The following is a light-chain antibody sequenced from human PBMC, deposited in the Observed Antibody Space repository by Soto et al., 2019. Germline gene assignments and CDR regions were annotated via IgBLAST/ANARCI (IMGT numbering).Light chain of an antibody. CDR2: DAS. Sequence: DKRKSVYPSSLCATKGDRVTITCQASQNINNYLNWYQQKPGRAPKLLIYDASNLEAGVPSRFRGSGSGTDFTFTISRLQPEENASYYGHQYDELPSFGHGTRLEIK. CDR3: HQYDELPS. J-gene: IGKJ5*01. V-gene: IGKV1-33*01. CDR1: QNINNY.